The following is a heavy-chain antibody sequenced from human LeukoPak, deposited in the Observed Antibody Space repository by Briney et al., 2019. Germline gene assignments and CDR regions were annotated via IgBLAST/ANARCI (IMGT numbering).Heavy chain of an antibody. CDR3: ARDLELSAVYYFDS. J-gene: IGHJ4*02. Sequence: GGSLRLSCAASGFTFSSYAMSWVRQAPGKGLEWVSAISGSGGSTYYADSVKGRFTISRDNSKNMLYLQMNSLRADDTAVYYCARDLELSAVYYFDSWGQGTLVIVSS. D-gene: IGHD3-3*01. CDR2: ISGSGGST. CDR1: GFTFSSYA. V-gene: IGHV3-23*01.